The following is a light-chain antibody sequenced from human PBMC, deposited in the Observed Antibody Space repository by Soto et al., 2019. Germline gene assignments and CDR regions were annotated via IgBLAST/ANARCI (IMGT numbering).Light chain of an antibody. J-gene: IGKJ1*01. CDR2: GAS. CDR3: HQYNNWPLWT. Sequence: EIVMTQSPATLSVSPGERATLSCRASQSVSSNLAWYQQKRGQGPRLLIYGASTRATGIPARFSGSGSGTEFPLPISSLQSEDFSVYYCHQYNNWPLWTFGQGTKVEIK. CDR1: QSVSSN. V-gene: IGKV3-15*01.